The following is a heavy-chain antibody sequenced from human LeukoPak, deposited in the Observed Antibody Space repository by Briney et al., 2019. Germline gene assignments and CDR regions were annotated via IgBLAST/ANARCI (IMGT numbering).Heavy chain of an antibody. CDR3: ARDSCSGGSCYFDY. CDR1: GGSISSYY. V-gene: IGHV4-59*01. Sequence: SETLSLTCTVSGGSISSYYWSWIRQPPGKALEWIGYIYYSGSTNYNPSLKSRVTISVDTSKNQFSLKLSSVTAADTAVYYCARDSCSGGSCYFDYWGQGTLVTVSS. J-gene: IGHJ4*02. D-gene: IGHD2-15*01. CDR2: IYYSGST.